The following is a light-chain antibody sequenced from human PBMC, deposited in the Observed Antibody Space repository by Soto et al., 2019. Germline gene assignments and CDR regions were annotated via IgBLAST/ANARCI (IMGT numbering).Light chain of an antibody. V-gene: IGLV2-18*02. CDR2: EVS. Sequence: QSALTQPPSVSGSPGQSVTISCTGTSSDVGGYTRVSWYQQPPGTAPKLMIYEVSNRPSGVPDRFSGSKSGNTASLTISGLQAEDEADYFCSSYASSRTVVFGGGTKVTVL. CDR1: SSDVGGYTR. CDR3: SSYASSRTVV. J-gene: IGLJ2*01.